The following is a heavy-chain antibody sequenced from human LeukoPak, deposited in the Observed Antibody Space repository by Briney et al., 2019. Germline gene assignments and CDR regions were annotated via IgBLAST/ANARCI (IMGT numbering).Heavy chain of an antibody. CDR3: ARTTEGGYSYGYFYYYYMDV. J-gene: IGHJ6*03. D-gene: IGHD5-18*01. V-gene: IGHV4-59*01. Sequence: SETLSLTCTVSGGSISSYYWSWIRQPPGKGLEWIGYIYYSGSTNFKSSLKSRVTISVDTSKNQFSLKLSSVTAADTAVYYCARTTEGGYSYGYFYYYYMDVWGKGTTVTISS. CDR1: GGSISSYY. CDR2: IYYSGST.